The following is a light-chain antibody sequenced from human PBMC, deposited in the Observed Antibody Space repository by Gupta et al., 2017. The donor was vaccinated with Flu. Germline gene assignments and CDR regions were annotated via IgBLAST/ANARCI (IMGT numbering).Light chain of an antibody. CDR2: WAS. V-gene: IGKV4-1*01. CDR1: LSALYSSNNKTY. CDR3: QQEDSTSYT. J-gene: IGKJ2*01. Sequence: DIVMTQSPDSLAVSLGERATTNCKSSLSALYSSNNKTYVSWYQHKPGQIPKLPVYWASTRESEVPDRFSGSESGIDFTLTISSLQAERVAVYYSQQEDSTSYTFDQGTKMEIK.